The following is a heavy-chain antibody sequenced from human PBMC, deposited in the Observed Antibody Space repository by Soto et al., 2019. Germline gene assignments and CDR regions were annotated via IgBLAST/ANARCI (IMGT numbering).Heavy chain of an antibody. V-gene: IGHV3-23*01. CDR1: GFTFSSYA. J-gene: IGHJ6*02. CDR3: AKAQAAAGIPLPDYYYGMDV. Sequence: GSLRLSCAASGFTFSSYAMSWVRQAPGKGLEWVSAISGSGGSTYYADSVKGRFTISRDNSKNTLYLQMNSLRAEDTAVYYCAKAQAAAGIPLPDYYYGMDVWGQGTTVTVSS. CDR2: ISGSGGST. D-gene: IGHD6-13*01.